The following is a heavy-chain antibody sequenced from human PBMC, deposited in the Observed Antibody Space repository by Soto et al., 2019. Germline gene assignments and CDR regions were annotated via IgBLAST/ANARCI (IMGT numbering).Heavy chain of an antibody. CDR3: ATLWSSFYYYGMDV. V-gene: IGHV1-2*02. D-gene: IGHD2-21*01. J-gene: IGHJ6*02. CDR2: INPNSGGT. Sequence: XSVKVSCQASVYSFTCYYMHWVRQAPGQGLEWMGWINPNSGGTNYAQKFQGRVTMTRDTSISTPYMELRRLRSDDTAVYYCATLWSSFYYYGMDVWGQGTTVTVSS. CDR1: VYSFTCYY.